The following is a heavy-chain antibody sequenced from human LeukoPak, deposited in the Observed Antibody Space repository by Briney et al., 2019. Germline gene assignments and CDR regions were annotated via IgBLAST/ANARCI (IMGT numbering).Heavy chain of an antibody. CDR1: GFTFSSYW. D-gene: IGHD6-19*01. J-gene: IGHJ4*02. CDR2: INSDGSST. CDR3: AKDIDPQAVAGTTHFDY. Sequence: PGGSLRLSCAASGFTFSSYWMHWVRQAPGKGLVWVSRINSDGSSTSYADSVKGRFTISRDNAKNTLYLQMNSLRAEDTALYYCAKDIDPQAVAGTTHFDYWDQGTLVTVSS. V-gene: IGHV3-74*01.